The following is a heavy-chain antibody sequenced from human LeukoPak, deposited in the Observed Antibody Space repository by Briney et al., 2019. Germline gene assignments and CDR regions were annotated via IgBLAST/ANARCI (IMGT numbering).Heavy chain of an antibody. V-gene: IGHV3-15*01. J-gene: IGHJ4*02. CDR1: GFTFHNAW. CDR2: IKSKTDGGTT. CDR3: SGSYYDFWSGYYGGYYFDY. Sequence: GGSLRLSCAASGFTFHNAWMSWVRQAPGKGLEWVGRIKSKTDGGTTDYAAQVKGRFTISRDESKNTLYLQMNSLKTEDTAVYYCSGSYYDFWSGYYGGYYFDYWGQGTLVTVSS. D-gene: IGHD3-3*01.